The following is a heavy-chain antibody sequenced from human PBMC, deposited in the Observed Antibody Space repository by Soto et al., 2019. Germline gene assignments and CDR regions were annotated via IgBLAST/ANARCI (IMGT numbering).Heavy chain of an antibody. V-gene: IGHV4-59*01. J-gene: IGHJ6*02. CDR1: GGSISSYY. CDR2: IYYSGST. Sequence: SETLSLTCTVSGGSISSYYWSWIRQPPGKGLEWIGYIYYSGSTNYNPSLKSRVTISVDTSKNQFSLKLSSVTAADTAVYYCARDNRDYYYYGMDVWGQVTTVTVSS. CDR3: ARDNRDYYYYGMDV.